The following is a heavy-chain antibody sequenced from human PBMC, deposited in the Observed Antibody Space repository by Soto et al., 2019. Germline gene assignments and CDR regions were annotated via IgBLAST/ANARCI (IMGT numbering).Heavy chain of an antibody. Sequence: TRSLTCFVSGYSITAGGYYWSRIRHHPGKGLEWIGSFYSSGSIIYNPSLRSRVSISGDTSSNQFSMSLTSVTAADTARYYCARMYSSGSGWFHPWGQGPLVTVS. CDR3: ARMYSSGSGWFHP. V-gene: IGHV4-31*03. D-gene: IGHD6-19*01. J-gene: IGHJ5*02. CDR2: FYSSGSI. CDR1: GYSITAGGYY.